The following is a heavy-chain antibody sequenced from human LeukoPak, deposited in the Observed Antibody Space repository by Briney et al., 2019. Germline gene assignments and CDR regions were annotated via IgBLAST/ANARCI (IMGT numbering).Heavy chain of an antibody. Sequence: PGGSLRLSCAASGFTFSSYAMHWVRQAPGKGLEWVAVISYDGSNKYYADSVKGRFTISRDNSKNTLYLQMNSLRAEDTAVYYCARSGSSSPNKGDYFDYWGQGTLVTVSS. CDR2: ISYDGSNK. J-gene: IGHJ4*02. D-gene: IGHD6-13*01. CDR3: ARSGSSSPNKGDYFDY. V-gene: IGHV3-30-3*01. CDR1: GFTFSSYA.